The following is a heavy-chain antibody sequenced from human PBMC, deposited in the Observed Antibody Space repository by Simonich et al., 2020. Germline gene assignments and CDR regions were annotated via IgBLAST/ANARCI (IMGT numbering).Heavy chain of an antibody. D-gene: IGHD6-13*01. Sequence: QVQLVQSGAEVKKPGASVKVSCKASGYTFTGNNMHWVRQAPGQGRECMGLVNPNSGSNNYAQKVQGRVTMTRDTSISTAYMELSRLRSDDTAVYYCARSHIAAAGTGYFQHWGQGTLVTVSS. V-gene: IGHV1-2*02. CDR2: VNPNSGSN. J-gene: IGHJ1*01. CDR1: GYTFTGNN. CDR3: ARSHIAAAGTGYFQH.